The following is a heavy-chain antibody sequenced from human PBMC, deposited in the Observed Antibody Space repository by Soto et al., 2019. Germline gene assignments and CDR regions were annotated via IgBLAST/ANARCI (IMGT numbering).Heavy chain of an antibody. CDR2: INAGNGNT. CDR3: ATLDIVVVPAAIPYNWFDP. Sequence: QVQLVQSGAEVKKPGASVKVSCKASGYTFTSYAMHWVRQAPGQRLEWMGWINAGNGNTKYSQKFQGRVTITRDTSASTAHMELSSLRSEDTAVYYCATLDIVVVPAAIPYNWFDPWGQGTLVTVSS. CDR1: GYTFTSYA. D-gene: IGHD2-2*03. J-gene: IGHJ5*02. V-gene: IGHV1-3*01.